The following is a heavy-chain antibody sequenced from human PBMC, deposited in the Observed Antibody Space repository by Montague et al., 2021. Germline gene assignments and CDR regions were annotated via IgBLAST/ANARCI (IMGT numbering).Heavy chain of an antibody. V-gene: IGHV3-74*01. CDR1: GFTFSRYW. D-gene: IGHD6-13*01. Sequence: SLRLSCALSGFTFSRYWMHWVRQPPGKGLEWMSYINTDGSDERYADSVKGRFTISRDRARNMLYLQMDSLRVEDTAVYYRATMGAAAEERYWGQGTLVTVSA. CDR2: INTDGSDE. CDR3: ATMGAAAEERY. J-gene: IGHJ4*02.